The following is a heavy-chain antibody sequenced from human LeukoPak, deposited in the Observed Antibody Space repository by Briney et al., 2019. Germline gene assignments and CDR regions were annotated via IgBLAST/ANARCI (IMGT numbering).Heavy chain of an antibody. D-gene: IGHD6-19*01. V-gene: IGHV1-46*01. J-gene: IGHJ3*02. CDR2: INPSGGST. Sequence: ASVKVSCKASGGTFSSYAISWVRQAPGQGLEWMGIINPSGGSTSYAQKFQGRVTMTRDMSTSTVYMELSSLRSEDTAVYYCARVSSAHAFDIWGQGTMVTVSS. CDR1: GGTFSSYA. CDR3: ARVSSAHAFDI.